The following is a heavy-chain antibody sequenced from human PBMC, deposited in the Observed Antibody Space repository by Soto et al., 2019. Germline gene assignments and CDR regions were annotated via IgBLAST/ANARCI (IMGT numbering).Heavy chain of an antibody. Sequence: GGSLRLSCAASGFTFSIYAMSWVRQAPGKGLEWVSAISGSTCGTYYADSVKGRFTISRDNSRNTLYLQMNSQRADDTAVYYCAKDFTSNWYSDYWGQGTLDTVS. J-gene: IGHJ4*02. CDR1: GFTFSIYA. CDR3: AKDFTSNWYSDY. D-gene: IGHD6-13*01. V-gene: IGHV3-23*01. CDR2: ISGSTCGT.